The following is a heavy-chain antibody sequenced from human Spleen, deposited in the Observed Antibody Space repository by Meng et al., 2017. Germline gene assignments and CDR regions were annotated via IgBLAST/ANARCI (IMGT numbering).Heavy chain of an antibody. Sequence: EVQVVESGGGFLKPGGSLSLSCAASGFTFSNAWMTWVRQAPGKGLEWIGRMKSNVDGGTVDYAAAVKGRFFISSDDSENTFYLQMNSLKTEDTAVYYCSGHVDYWGHGTLVTVSS. CDR1: GFTFSNAW. J-gene: IGHJ4*01. CDR3: SGHVDY. CDR2: MKSNVDGGTV. V-gene: IGHV3-15*01.